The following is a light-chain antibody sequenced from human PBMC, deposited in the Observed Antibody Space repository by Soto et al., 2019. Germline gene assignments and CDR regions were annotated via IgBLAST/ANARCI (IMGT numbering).Light chain of an antibody. CDR2: GAS. CDR3: QQYGSSPRIT. V-gene: IGKV3-20*01. Sequence: ESVLAQSPATLSLSPGERATLSCRASQSVSSYLAWYQQKPGQAPRLLIYGASSRATGIPDRFSGSGSGTDFTLTISRLEPEDFAAYYCQQYGSSPRITFGQGTRLEIK. J-gene: IGKJ5*01. CDR1: QSVSSY.